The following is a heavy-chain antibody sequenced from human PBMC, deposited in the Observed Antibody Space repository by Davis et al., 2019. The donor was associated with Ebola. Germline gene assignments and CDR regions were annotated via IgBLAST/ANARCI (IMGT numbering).Heavy chain of an antibody. Sequence: SETLSLTCAVSGDSISSSNWWSWVRQPPGKGLEWIGEISQSGSTNYNPSLKSRVTISVDKSKNQFSLKLSSVTAADTAVYYCARETLIGSSTSFYYYYGMDVWGQGTTVTVSS. J-gene: IGHJ6*02. V-gene: IGHV4-4*02. D-gene: IGHD2-2*01. CDR1: GDSISSSNW. CDR3: ARETLIGSSTSFYYYYGMDV. CDR2: ISQSGST.